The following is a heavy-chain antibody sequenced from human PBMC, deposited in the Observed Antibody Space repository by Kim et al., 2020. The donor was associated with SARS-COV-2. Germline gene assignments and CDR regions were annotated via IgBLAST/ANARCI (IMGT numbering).Heavy chain of an antibody. V-gene: IGHV3-23*01. CDR3: AKEVGGSPKGWFDP. J-gene: IGHJ5*02. Sequence: AVTVKSRFAISRDNSKYTLYLQMNSLGAEDRAVYYCAKEVGGSPKGWFDPWGQGTLVTVSS. D-gene: IGHD3-16*01.